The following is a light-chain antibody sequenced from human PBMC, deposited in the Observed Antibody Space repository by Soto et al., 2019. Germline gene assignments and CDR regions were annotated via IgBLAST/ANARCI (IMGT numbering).Light chain of an antibody. CDR1: QTVTSNY. V-gene: IGKV3-20*01. Sequence: ETVLTQSPGTLSLSPGERATLSCRASQTVTSNYLAWYQQKPGQAPRLLIYGASSRASGFPDRFSGSGSGTDFTLTITSLEPEDFALYYCQRYGNSQWAFGQGTRVEIK. J-gene: IGKJ1*01. CDR2: GAS. CDR3: QRYGNSQWA.